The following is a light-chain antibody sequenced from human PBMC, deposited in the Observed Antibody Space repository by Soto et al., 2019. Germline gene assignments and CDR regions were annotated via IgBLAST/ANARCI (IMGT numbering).Light chain of an antibody. J-gene: IGKJ5*01. Sequence: EVVLSQSPGTLSLSPWERATLSCMASQSVSTSFLAWYQQKPGQAPRLLIYGAFSRATGIPDRFSGSGSGTDFTLTISRLEPEDFAVYYCQQYGNSIPITFGQGTRLEIK. CDR2: GAF. V-gene: IGKV3-20*01. CDR1: QSVSTSF. CDR3: QQYGNSIPIT.